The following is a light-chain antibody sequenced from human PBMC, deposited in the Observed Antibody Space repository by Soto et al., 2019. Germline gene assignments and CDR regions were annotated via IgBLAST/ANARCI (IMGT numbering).Light chain of an antibody. CDR2: DIF. V-gene: IGKV3D-15*01. CDR3: QQYNSWPLT. J-gene: IGKJ4*01. CDR1: QSVGSD. Sequence: EIVMTQSPATLSVSPGERATLSCRASQSVGSDLAWYQQKPGQVPRLVIYDIFTRATGAPTRISGSGSGTEFTLTISSLQSEDFAVYYCQQYNSWPLTFGGGTKVDIK.